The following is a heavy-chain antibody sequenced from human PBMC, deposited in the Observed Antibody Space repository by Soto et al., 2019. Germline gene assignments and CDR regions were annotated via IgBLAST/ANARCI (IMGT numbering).Heavy chain of an antibody. CDR2: IYHSGST. V-gene: IGHV4-4*02. J-gene: IGHJ6*02. CDR3: ARADMIRTFYYGMDV. D-gene: IGHD3-16*01. Sequence: SETLSLTCAVSGGSISSSNWWSWVRQPPGKGLEWIGEIYHSGSTNYNPSLKSRVTISVDKSKNQFSLKLSSVTAADTAVYYCARADMIRTFYYGMDVWGQGTTVTVSS. CDR1: GGSISSSNW.